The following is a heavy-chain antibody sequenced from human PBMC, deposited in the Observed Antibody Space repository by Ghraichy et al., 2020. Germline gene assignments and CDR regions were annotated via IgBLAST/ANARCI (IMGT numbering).Heavy chain of an antibody. Sequence: ASVKVSCKASGYTFTGYYMHWVRQAPGQGLEWMGWINPNSGGTNYAQKFQGRVTMTRDTSISTAYMELSRLRSDDTAVYYCATRRGDGYNYYYYYGMDVWGQGTTVTVSS. V-gene: IGHV1-2*02. D-gene: IGHD5-24*01. CDR2: INPNSGGT. J-gene: IGHJ6*02. CDR1: GYTFTGYY. CDR3: ATRRGDGYNYYYYYGMDV.